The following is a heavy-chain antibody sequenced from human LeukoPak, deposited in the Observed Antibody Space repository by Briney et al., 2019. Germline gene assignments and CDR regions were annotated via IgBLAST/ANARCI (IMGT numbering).Heavy chain of an antibody. CDR2: IIPIFGTA. CDR3: ASGSSSLLDYYMDV. J-gene: IGHJ6*03. CDR1: GGTFSSYA. Sequence: SVKVSCKASGGTFSSYAISWVRQAPGQGLEWMGGIIPIFGTANYAQKFQGRVTITADKSTSTAYMELSSLRSEDTAVYYCASGSSSLLDYYMDVWGKGTTVTVSS. D-gene: IGHD6-13*01. V-gene: IGHV1-69*06.